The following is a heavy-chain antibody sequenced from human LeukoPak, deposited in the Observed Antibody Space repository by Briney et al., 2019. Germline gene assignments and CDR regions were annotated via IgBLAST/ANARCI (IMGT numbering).Heavy chain of an antibody. V-gene: IGHV3-30-3*01. D-gene: IGHD3-22*01. Sequence: PGGSLRLSCAASGFPFSTFPMHWVRQTPGKGLEWVAAISYDGNNEYYTDSVKGRFTISRDNPKNTVYMQMNSLRPEDTAIYYCARGAYFNDRTGCTEYWGQGTLVTVSS. CDR1: GFPFSTFP. CDR2: ISYDGNNE. J-gene: IGHJ4*02. CDR3: ARGAYFNDRTGCTEY.